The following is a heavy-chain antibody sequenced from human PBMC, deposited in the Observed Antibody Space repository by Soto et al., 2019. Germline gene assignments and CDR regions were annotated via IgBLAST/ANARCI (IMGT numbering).Heavy chain of an antibody. CDR1: GFTFSSYA. Sequence: GGSLRLSCTASGFTFSSYAMTWVRQAPGRGLEGVSGITASGGRTYYADSVKGRFTISRDNSKSTLYLQINSLRAEVTSVYYCAKDTRYADYVRWFDSWGQGTLVTVSS. D-gene: IGHD4-17*01. CDR2: ITASGGRT. J-gene: IGHJ5*01. V-gene: IGHV3-23*01. CDR3: AKDTRYADYVRWFDS.